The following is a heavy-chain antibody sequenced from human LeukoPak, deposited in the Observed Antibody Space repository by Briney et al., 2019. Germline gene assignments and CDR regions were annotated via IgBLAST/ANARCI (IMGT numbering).Heavy chain of an antibody. V-gene: IGHV3-23*01. CDR3: AKGRRYSSGGVDY. D-gene: IGHD6-19*01. CDR1: GFTFNNYA. CDR2: ISGSGSIT. Sequence: QPGGSLRLSCAASGFTFNNYAMSWVRQAPGKGLEWVSGISGSGSITYYADSVKGRFTLSRENSKNTLFLQMNNLRAEDTALYYCAKGRRYSSGGVDYWGQGTLVTVSS. J-gene: IGHJ4*02.